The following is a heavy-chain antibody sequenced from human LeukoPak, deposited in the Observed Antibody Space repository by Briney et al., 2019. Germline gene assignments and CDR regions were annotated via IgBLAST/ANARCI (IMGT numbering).Heavy chain of an antibody. J-gene: IGHJ4*02. CDR1: GGTFSSYA. V-gene: IGHV1-18*01. CDR2: ISAYNGNT. D-gene: IGHD3-22*01. Sequence: GSSVKVSCKASGGTFSSYAISWVRQAPGQGLERMGWISAYNGNTNYAQKLQGRVTMTTDTSTSTAYMELRSLRSDDTAVYYCARDQYRYYYDSSGCDYWGQGTLVTVSS. CDR3: ARDQYRYYYDSSGCDY.